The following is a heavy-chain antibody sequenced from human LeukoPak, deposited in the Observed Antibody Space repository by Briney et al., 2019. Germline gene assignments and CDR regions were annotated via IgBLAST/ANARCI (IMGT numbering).Heavy chain of an antibody. CDR2: TFPHDSDT. Sequence: GESLKISSKGSGYRFSSYWIGWVRQMPGKGLEWMGITFPHDSDTKYSPSFQGQVTISADMSINTAYLQWSSLKASDTAMYFCARHRDGFFDYWGRGTLVTVSS. J-gene: IGHJ4*02. V-gene: IGHV5-51*01. CDR1: GYRFSSYW. CDR3: ARHRDGFFDY.